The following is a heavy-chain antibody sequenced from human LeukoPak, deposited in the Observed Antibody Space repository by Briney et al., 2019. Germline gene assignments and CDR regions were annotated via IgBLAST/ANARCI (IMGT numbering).Heavy chain of an antibody. V-gene: IGHV1-18*01. CDR3: ARDTEWELNPDYFDY. D-gene: IGHD1-26*01. CDR2: ISPYNGNT. J-gene: IGHJ4*02. Sequence: ASVKVSCKASGYTFRNYGISWVRQAPGQGLEWMGWISPYNGNTKYAQKLQGRVTMTTDTSTNTAYMELRSLRSDDTAVYYCARDTEWELNPDYFDYWGQGTLVTVSS. CDR1: GYTFRNYG.